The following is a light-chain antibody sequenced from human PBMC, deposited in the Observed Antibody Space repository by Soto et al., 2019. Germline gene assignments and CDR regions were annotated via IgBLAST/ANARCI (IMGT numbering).Light chain of an antibody. CDR1: SSEVGGYNH. CDR3: SSYTTSNTRQIA. J-gene: IGLJ1*01. CDR2: DVS. V-gene: IGLV2-14*03. Sequence: QSVLTQPASVSGSPGQSITISCTGTSSEVGGYNHVSWYQHHPGKAPKLMIYDVSNRPSGVSNRFSGSKSGNTASLTISGLQPEDEADYYCSSYTTSNTRQIAFGTGTKVTVL.